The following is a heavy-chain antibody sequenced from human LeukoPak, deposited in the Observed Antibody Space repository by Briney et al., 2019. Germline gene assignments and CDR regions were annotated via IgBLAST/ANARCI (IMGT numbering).Heavy chain of an antibody. CDR3: ARSYDSSGYYAFD. CDR1: GGSISSSNW. V-gene: IGHV4-4*02. J-gene: IGHJ4*02. D-gene: IGHD3-22*01. Sequence: PSETLSLTCAVSGGSISSSNWWSWVRQPPGKGLEWIGEIYHSGSTNYNPSFKSRVTISVDKSKNQFSLKLSSVTAADTAVYYCARSYDSSGYYAFDWGQGTLVTVSS. CDR2: IYHSGST.